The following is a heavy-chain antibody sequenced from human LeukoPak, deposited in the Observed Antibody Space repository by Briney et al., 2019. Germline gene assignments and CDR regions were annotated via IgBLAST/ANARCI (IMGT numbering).Heavy chain of an antibody. CDR1: GFTFSSYA. V-gene: IGHV3-30*04. CDR3: AREGITMVREIDP. Sequence: GRSLRLSCAASGFTFSSYAMHWVRQAPGKGLEWGAVISYDGSNKYYADSVKGRFTISRDNSKNTLYLQMNSLRAEDTAVYYCAREGITMVREIDPWGQGTLVTVSS. J-gene: IGHJ5*02. CDR2: ISYDGSNK. D-gene: IGHD3-10*01.